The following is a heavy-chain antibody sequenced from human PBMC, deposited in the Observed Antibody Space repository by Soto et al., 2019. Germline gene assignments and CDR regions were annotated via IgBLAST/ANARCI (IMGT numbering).Heavy chain of an antibody. CDR2: ISAYNGNT. CDR1: GYTVTSYG. D-gene: IGHD3-3*01. Sequence: GASVKVSCKASGYTVTSYGISWVRQAPGQGLEWMGWISAYNGNTNYAQKLQGRVTMTTDTSTSTAYMELRSLRSDDTAVYYCARWGRAFGVVITQGYYMDVWGKGTTVTGSS. CDR3: ARWGRAFGVVITQGYYMDV. J-gene: IGHJ6*03. V-gene: IGHV1-18*01.